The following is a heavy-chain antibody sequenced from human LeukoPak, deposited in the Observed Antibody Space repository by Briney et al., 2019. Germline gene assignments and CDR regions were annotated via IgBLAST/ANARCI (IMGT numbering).Heavy chain of an antibody. CDR3: ARHPPRDGSAFDY. V-gene: IGHV4-39*01. J-gene: IGHJ4*02. CDR2: MYYSGTT. Sequence: SETLSLTCTVSGGSISSGSYYWGWIRQPPGKGLEWIASMYYSGTTFYSPSLKSRVTISVDTTKNQLSLKLGSVTAADTAVYYCARHPPRDGSAFDYWGQGTLVTVSS. CDR1: GGSISSGSYY.